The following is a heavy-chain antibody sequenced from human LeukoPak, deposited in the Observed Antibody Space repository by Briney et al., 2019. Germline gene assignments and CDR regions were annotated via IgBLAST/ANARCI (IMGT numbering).Heavy chain of an antibody. CDR1: GGSISSGGYY. D-gene: IGHD6-13*01. CDR3: ARQNSSGQQQLFDY. V-gene: IGHV4-31*03. Sequence: TSETLSLTCTVSGGSISSGGYYWSWIRQHPGKGLEWIGYIYYSGSTYYNPSLKSRVTISVDTSKNQFSLKLSSVTAADTAVYYCARQNSSGQQQLFDYWGQGTLVTVSS. CDR2: IYYSGST. J-gene: IGHJ4*02.